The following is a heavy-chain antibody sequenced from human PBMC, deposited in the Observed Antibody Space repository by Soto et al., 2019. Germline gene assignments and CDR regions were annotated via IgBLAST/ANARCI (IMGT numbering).Heavy chain of an antibody. J-gene: IGHJ4*02. V-gene: IGHV3-7*01. CDR2: IKQDGSEK. D-gene: IGHD6-13*01. Sequence: PGGSLRLSCAASGFTFSDHYMDWVRQAPGKGLEWVANIKQDGSEKYYVDSVKGRFTISRGNAKNSLYLQMNSLRAEDTAVYYCARQQQLVLFDYWGQGTLVTVSS. CDR3: ARQQQLVLFDY. CDR1: GFTFSDHY.